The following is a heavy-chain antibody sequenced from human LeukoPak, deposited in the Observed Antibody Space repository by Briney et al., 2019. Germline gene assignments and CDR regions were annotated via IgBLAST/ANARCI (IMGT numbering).Heavy chain of an antibody. Sequence: GGSLRLSCAAPGFTFSNYAMHWVRRAPGKGLEWVTFISCGGSKKFYADSVRGRFTISRDNSKSTLYLQMNSLRPEDTAVYYCARDASYCGGGCYSGEFFQHWGQGTLVTVSS. D-gene: IGHD2-21*02. J-gene: IGHJ1*01. V-gene: IGHV3-30*04. CDR1: GFTFSNYA. CDR2: ISCGGSKK. CDR3: ARDASYCGGGCYSGEFFQH.